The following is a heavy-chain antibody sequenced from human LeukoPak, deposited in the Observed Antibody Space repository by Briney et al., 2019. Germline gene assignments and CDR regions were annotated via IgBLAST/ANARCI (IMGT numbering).Heavy chain of an antibody. V-gene: IGHV3-23*01. CDR2: ISGSAYST. D-gene: IGHD3-10*01. Sequence: GGSLRLSCATSGFSSSTYAMSWVRQAPGKGLEWVSLISGSAYSTYYADSVKGRFTISRDNSKNTMFLQMNSLRAEDTAVYYCARDRPNYYGSDGHYYRRDGDYWGRGTLVSVSS. CDR3: ARDRPNYYGSDGHYYRRDGDY. J-gene: IGHJ4*02. CDR1: GFSSSTYA.